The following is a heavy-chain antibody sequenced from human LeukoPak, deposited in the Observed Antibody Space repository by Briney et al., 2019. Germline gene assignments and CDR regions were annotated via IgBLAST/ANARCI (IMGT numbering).Heavy chain of an antibody. CDR1: GFTFKRYG. Sequence: GGSLRLSCAASGFTFKRYGMSWVRQAPGKGLEWVSAISGSGGNTFYGDSVKGRFTISRDNSKNTLYLQMNSLRAEDTAMYYCANGPHYNILTGFYKVRSHLDYWGQGTLVTVSS. CDR2: ISGSGGNT. V-gene: IGHV3-23*01. CDR3: ANGPHYNILTGFYKVRSHLDY. D-gene: IGHD3-9*01. J-gene: IGHJ4*02.